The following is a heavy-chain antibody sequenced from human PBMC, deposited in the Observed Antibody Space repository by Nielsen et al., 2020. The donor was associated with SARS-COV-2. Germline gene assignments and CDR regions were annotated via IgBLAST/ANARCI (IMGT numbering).Heavy chain of an antibody. CDR3: ARHSGVIGPRGEFDY. D-gene: IGHD3-22*01. CDR2: IYPGDSDT. V-gene: IGHV5-51*01. Sequence: VRQMPGKGLEWMGIIYPGDSDTRYSPSFQGQVTISADKSISTAYLQWSSLKASDTAMYYCARHSGVIGPRGEFDYWGQGTLVTVSS. J-gene: IGHJ4*02.